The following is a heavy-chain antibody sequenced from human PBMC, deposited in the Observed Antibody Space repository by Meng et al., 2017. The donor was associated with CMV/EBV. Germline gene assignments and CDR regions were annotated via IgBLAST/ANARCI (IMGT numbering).Heavy chain of an antibody. J-gene: IGHJ6*02. Sequence: GESLKISCAASGFTVSRNYISWVRQAPGKGLEWVSVIYSGGSTYYADSVQGRFTISRDNSKNTLYLQMNSLRAEDTAVYYCARPSEGYYYGMDVWGQGTTVTVSS. CDR3: ARPSEGYYYGMDV. CDR1: GFTVSRNY. V-gene: IGHV3-53*01. CDR2: IYSGGST. D-gene: IGHD2-2*01.